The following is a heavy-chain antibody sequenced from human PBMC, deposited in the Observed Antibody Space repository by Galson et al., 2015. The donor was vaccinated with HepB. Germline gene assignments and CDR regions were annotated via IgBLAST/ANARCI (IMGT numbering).Heavy chain of an antibody. Sequence: CAISEDSVSSKNAAWNWVRQSPSGGLEWLGRTYYRSKWYNEYATSVKSRITINPDTSRNQFSLQVNFVTPEDTAVYYCARGGQQWLVPHFDSWGQGTLVTVSS. V-gene: IGHV6-1*01. D-gene: IGHD6-19*01. CDR2: TYYRSKWYN. J-gene: IGHJ4*02. CDR3: ARGGQQWLVPHFDS. CDR1: EDSVSSKNAA.